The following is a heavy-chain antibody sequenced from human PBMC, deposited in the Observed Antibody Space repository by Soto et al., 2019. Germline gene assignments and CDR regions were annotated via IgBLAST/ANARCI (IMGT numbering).Heavy chain of an antibody. CDR3: ARERISRVGYYYYCGMAA. V-gene: IGHV1-69*01. CDR2: IIPIFGTA. CDR1: GGTFSSYA. J-gene: IGHJ6*02. Sequence: QVQLVQSGAEVKKPGSSVKVSCKASGGTFSSYAISWVRQAPGQGLEWMGGIIPIFGTANYAQKFQGRVTITADEATSTGYMERSSLRSEDTAVYYCARERISRVGYYYYCGMAAWGQGSTVTVFS. D-gene: IGHD1-26*01.